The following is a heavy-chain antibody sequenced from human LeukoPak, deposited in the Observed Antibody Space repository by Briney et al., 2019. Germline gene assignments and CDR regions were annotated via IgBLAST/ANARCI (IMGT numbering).Heavy chain of an antibody. CDR1: GFTFSSYA. V-gene: IGHV3-21*01. J-gene: IGHJ4*02. D-gene: IGHD3-10*01. CDR3: ARNTPRGFDY. Sequence: PGGSLRLSCAASGFTFSSYAMSWVRQAPGKGLEWVSSISSSSSYIYYADSVKGRFTISRDNAKNSLYLQMNSLRAEDTAVYYCARNTPRGFDYWGQGTLVTVPS. CDR2: ISSSSSYI.